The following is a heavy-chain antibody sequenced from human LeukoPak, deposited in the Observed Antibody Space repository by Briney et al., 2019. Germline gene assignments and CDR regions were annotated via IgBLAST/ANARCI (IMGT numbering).Heavy chain of an antibody. CDR3: ARAPRIPREHRPYDGLAYFDY. CDR2: IYYSGST. J-gene: IGHJ4*02. Sequence: SETLSLTCTVSGGSISSYYWSWIRQPPGKGLEWIGYIYYSGSTNYNPSLKSRVTISVDTSKNQFSLKLRSVTAADTALYYCARAPRIPREHRPYDGLAYFDYWGQGTLVTVSS. CDR1: GGSISSYY. D-gene: IGHD3-10*01. V-gene: IGHV4-59*12.